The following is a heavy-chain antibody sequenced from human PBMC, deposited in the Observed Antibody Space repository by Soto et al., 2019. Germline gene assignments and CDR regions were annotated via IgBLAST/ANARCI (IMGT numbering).Heavy chain of an antibody. V-gene: IGHV1-18*01. CDR3: ASNPSLLWFGESKGWFDP. CDR1: GYTFTSYG. CDR2: ISAYNGNT. J-gene: IGHJ5*02. Sequence: ASVKVSCKASGYTFTSYGISWVRQAPGQGLEWMGWISAYNGNTNYAQKLQGRVTMTTDTSTSTAYMELRSLRSDDTAVYYCASNPSLLWFGESKGWFDPWGQGTLVTVS. D-gene: IGHD3-10*01.